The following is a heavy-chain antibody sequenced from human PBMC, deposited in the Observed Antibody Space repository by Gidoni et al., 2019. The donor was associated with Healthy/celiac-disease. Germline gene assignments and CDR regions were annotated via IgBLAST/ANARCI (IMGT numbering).Heavy chain of an antibody. CDR2: ISGRGGST. CDR1: GVTFRSYA. Sequence: EVQLLESGGGLVQPGASLRLSCAVSGVTFRSYAMSCARQAPGKGLEWVTAISGRGGSTYYADSVKGRFTISRDNSKNTLYLQMNSLRAEDTAVYYCAKAARGITMIVVGAFDIWGQGTMVTVSS. V-gene: IGHV3-23*01. CDR3: AKAARGITMIVVGAFDI. D-gene: IGHD3-22*01. J-gene: IGHJ3*02.